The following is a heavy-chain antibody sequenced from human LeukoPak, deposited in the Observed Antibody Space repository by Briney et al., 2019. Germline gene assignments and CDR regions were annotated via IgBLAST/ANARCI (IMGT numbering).Heavy chain of an antibody. CDR2: ISYDGSNK. V-gene: IGHV3-30*04. Sequence: GRSLRLSCAASGFTFSSYAMYWVRQAPGKGLEWVAVISYDGSNKYYADSVKGRFTISRDNSKNTLYLQMNSLRAEDTAVYYCAREEVDTAAIDYWGQGTLVTVSS. CDR3: AREEVDTAAIDY. D-gene: IGHD5-18*01. CDR1: GFTFSSYA. J-gene: IGHJ4*02.